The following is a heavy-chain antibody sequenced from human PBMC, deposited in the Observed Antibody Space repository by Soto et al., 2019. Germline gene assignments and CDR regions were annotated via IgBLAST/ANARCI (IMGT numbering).Heavy chain of an antibody. CDR1: GYTLTELS. CDR2: FDPEDGET. J-gene: IGHJ3*02. CDR3: ATWALKIKPHAFDI. Sequence: ASVKVSCKVSGYTLTELSMHWVRQAPGKGLEWMGGFDPEDGETIYAQKFQGRVTMTEDTSTDTAYMELSSLRSEDTAVYYCATWALKIKPHAFDIWGQGTMVTVSS. V-gene: IGHV1-24*01.